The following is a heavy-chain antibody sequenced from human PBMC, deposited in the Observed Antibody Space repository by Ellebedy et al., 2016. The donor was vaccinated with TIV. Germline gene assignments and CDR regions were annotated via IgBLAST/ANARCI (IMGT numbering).Heavy chain of an antibody. CDR1: GGTFSSYA. V-gene: IGHV1-69*13. D-gene: IGHD3-16*02. CDR3: ASIDLGDY. J-gene: IGHJ4*02. Sequence: SVKVSCXASGGTFSSYAISWVRQAPGQGLEWMGGIIPIFGTANYAQKFQGRVTITADESTSTAYMEVISLRSEDTAVYYCASIDLGDYWGQGTLVTVSS. CDR2: IIPIFGTA.